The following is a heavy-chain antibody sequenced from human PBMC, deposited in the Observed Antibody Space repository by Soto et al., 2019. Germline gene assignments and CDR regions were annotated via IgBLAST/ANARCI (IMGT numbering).Heavy chain of an antibody. CDR1: GYTFSSYG. CDR2: ISAYNGNT. J-gene: IGHJ5*02. V-gene: IGHV1-18*01. CDR3: ARSSGTSYIWFDP. Sequence: QVQLVQSGAEVKKPGASVKVSCKASGYTFSSYGISWVRQAPGQGLEWMGWISAYNGNTNYAQKLQGRVTITTDTSTSTAYMEVRSLRSDDTAVYYCARSSGTSYIWFDPWGHGTLVTVSS. D-gene: IGHD1-26*01.